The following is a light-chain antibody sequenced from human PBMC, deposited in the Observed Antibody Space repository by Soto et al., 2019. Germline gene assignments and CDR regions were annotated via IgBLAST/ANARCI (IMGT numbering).Light chain of an antibody. CDR3: RQRGDWPT. J-gene: IGKJ4*01. Sequence: EIVVTQSPATLPLSPGDRATLSCRTSQNVKYYLAGYQKKPGQAPRLLIYDTSNRATAIPARFTGSASGTDFTLTNSRLEAEDSVVYYCRQRGDWPTFGGGTKVEIK. V-gene: IGKV3-11*01. CDR1: QNVKYY. CDR2: DTS.